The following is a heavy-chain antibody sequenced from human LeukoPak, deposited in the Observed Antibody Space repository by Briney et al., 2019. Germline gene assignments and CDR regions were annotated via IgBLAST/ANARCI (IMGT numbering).Heavy chain of an antibody. Sequence: GGSLRLSCAASGFTFSSYGMSWVRQAPGKGLEWVSAISGSGGSTYYADSVKGRFTISRDNSKNTLYLQMNSLRAEDTAVYYCAKGIGYCSSTSCPKDNYYYYYMDVWGKGTTVTISS. CDR3: AKGIGYCSSTSCPKDNYYYYYMDV. V-gene: IGHV3-23*01. CDR1: GFTFSSYG. D-gene: IGHD2-2*01. CDR2: ISGSGGST. J-gene: IGHJ6*03.